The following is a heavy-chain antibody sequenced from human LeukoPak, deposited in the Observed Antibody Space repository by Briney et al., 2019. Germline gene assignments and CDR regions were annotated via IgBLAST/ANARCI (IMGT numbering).Heavy chain of an antibody. Sequence: GGSLRLSCAASGFDFSSNWMHWVRHAPGQGLVWVSRIKGDGISTNYADSVKGRFTISRDIAKNTLYLQMNSLRAEDTGVYYCARRGDGYGGMTARYFQHWGQGTLVTVSS. CDR2: IKGDGIST. CDR3: ARRGDGYGGMTARYFQH. V-gene: IGHV3-74*01. D-gene: IGHD4-23*01. CDR1: GFDFSSNW. J-gene: IGHJ1*01.